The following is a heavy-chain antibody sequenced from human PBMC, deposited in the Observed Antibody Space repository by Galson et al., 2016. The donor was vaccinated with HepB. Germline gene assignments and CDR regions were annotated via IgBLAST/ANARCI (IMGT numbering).Heavy chain of an antibody. D-gene: IGHD5-12*01. CDR2: IFHSGRV. J-gene: IGHJ4*02. Sequence: ETLSLTCAVSGGSISSSDWWSWVRQPPGQGLERIGQIFHSGRVNYTPSLASRVTISVDTSNNHFSLRLTSVTAADTALYYCARQYRGGPSDYWGQGTLVIVSS. CDR3: ARQYRGGPSDY. CDR1: GGSISSSDW. V-gene: IGHV4-4*02.